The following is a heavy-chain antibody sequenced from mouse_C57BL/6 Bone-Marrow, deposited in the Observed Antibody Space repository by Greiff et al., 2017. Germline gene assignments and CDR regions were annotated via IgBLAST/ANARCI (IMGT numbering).Heavy chain of an antibody. CDR2: IYPGDGDT. V-gene: IGHV1-82*01. Sequence: VQRVESGPELVKPGASVEISCKASGYAFSSSWMNWVKQRPGKGLEWIGRIYPGDGDTNYNGKFKGKATLTADKSSSTAYMQLSSLTSEDSAVYFCARGLRLFDYWGQGTTLTVSS. CDR1: GYAFSSSW. D-gene: IGHD3-2*02. CDR3: ARGLRLFDY. J-gene: IGHJ2*01.